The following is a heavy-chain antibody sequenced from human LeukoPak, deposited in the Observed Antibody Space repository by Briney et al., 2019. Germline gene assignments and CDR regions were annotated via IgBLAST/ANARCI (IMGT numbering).Heavy chain of an antibody. CDR3: ARDLVPAAMYYFDY. CDR2: ISACNGNT. D-gene: IGHD2-2*01. V-gene: IGHV1-18*01. CDR1: GYTFTSYG. Sequence: ASVKVSCKASGYTFTSYGISWVRQAPGQGLEWMGWISACNGNTNYAQKLQGRVTMTTDTSTSTAYMELRSLRSDDTAVYYCARDLVPAAMYYFDYWGQGTLVTVSS. J-gene: IGHJ4*02.